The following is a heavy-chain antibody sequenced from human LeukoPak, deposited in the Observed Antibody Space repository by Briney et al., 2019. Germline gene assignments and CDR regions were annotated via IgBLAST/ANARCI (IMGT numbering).Heavy chain of an antibody. CDR2: INPSGGST. J-gene: IGHJ6*03. V-gene: IGHV1-46*01. CDR3: ARGPSSYFYMDV. CDR1: GYTFTSYY. Sequence: ASVKVSCKASGYTFTSYYMHWVRQAPGQGLEWMGIINPSGGSTSYAQKFQGRVTMTRDMSTSTVYMELSSLRSEDTAVYYCARGPSSYFYMDVWGKGTTVTISS.